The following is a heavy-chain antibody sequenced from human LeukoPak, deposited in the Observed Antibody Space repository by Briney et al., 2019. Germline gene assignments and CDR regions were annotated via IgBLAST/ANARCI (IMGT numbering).Heavy chain of an antibody. CDR3: AKGAYHDD. J-gene: IGHJ4*02. CDR1: GFTFGDYA. V-gene: IGHV3-23*01. Sequence: PGRSLRLSCTASGFTFGDYAISWVRQAPGKGLEWVSAISGSGGSTYYADSVKGRFTISRDNSKNTLYLQMNSLRADDTAIYYCAKGAYHDDWGQGTLVTVSS. CDR2: ISGSGGST. D-gene: IGHD3-3*01.